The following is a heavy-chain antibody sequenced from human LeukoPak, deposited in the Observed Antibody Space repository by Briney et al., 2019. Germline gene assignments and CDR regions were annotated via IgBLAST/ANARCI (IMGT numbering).Heavy chain of an antibody. Sequence: PSETLSLTCAVYGGSFSGYYWSWIRQPPGKGLEWIGEINHSGSTNYNPSLKSRVTISVDTSENHFSLKLNSVTAADTAVYYCLTVDTSVGKDSWGQGTLVTVSS. J-gene: IGHJ4*02. CDR1: GGSFSGYY. D-gene: IGHD5-18*01. CDR3: LTVDTSVGKDS. CDR2: INHSGST. V-gene: IGHV4-34*03.